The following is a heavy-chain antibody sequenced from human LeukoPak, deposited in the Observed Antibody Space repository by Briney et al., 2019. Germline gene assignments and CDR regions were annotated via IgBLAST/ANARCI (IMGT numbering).Heavy chain of an antibody. CDR3: APAMYSSSWYRGYFDY. J-gene: IGHJ4*02. CDR1: GYTFTGYY. Sequence: ASVKVSCKASGYTFTGYYLHWVRQAPGQGLEWMGWINPNSGGTNYAQKFQGRVTMTRDTSISTAYMELSGLRSDDTAIYYCAPAMYSSSWYRGYFDYWGQGTLVTVSP. CDR2: INPNSGGT. V-gene: IGHV1-2*02. D-gene: IGHD6-13*01.